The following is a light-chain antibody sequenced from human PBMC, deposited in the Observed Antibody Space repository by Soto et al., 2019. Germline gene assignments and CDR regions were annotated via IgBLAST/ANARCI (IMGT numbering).Light chain of an antibody. J-gene: IGLJ1*01. Sequence: QAVVTQPPSASGTPGQRVTISCSGSSSNIGSNTVNWYQQLPGTAPKLLIYNNNQRPSGVPDRFSGSKSGTSASLAISGLQSEDEADYYCAAWDDSLNGLVFGTGTKVNVL. CDR3: AAWDDSLNGLV. CDR1: SSNIGSNT. CDR2: NNN. V-gene: IGLV1-44*01.